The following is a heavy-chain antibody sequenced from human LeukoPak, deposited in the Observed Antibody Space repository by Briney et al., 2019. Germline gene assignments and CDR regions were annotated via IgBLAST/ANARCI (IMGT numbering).Heavy chain of an antibody. V-gene: IGHV1-8*01. CDR1: GYTFTSYD. J-gene: IGHJ6*02. D-gene: IGHD4-17*01. CDR3: ARDRAPYGDYDGIYYYYGMDV. CDR2: MNPNGGNT. Sequence: ASVKVSCKASGYTFTSYDINWVRQATGQGLEWMGWMNPNGGNTGYAQKFQGRVTMTRNTSISTAYMELSSLRSEDTAVYYCARDRAPYGDYDGIYYYYGMDVWGQGTTVTVSS.